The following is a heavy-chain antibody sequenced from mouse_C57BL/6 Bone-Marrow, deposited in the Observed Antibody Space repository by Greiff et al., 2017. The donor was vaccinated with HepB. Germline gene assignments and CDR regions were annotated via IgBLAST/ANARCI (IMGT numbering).Heavy chain of an antibody. CDR3: ANDGYYTWFAY. V-gene: IGHV3-6*01. Sequence: EVQVVESGPGLVKPSQSLSLTCSVTGYSITSGYYWNWIRQFPGNKLEWMGYISYDGSNNYNPSLKNRISITRDTSKNQFFLKLNSVTTEDTATYYCANDGYYTWFAYWGQGTLVTVSA. CDR2: ISYDGSN. CDR1: GYSITSGYY. J-gene: IGHJ3*01. D-gene: IGHD2-3*01.